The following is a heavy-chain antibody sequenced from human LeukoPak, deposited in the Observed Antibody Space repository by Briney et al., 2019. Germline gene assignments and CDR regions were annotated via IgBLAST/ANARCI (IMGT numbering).Heavy chain of an antibody. CDR3: ARLVLYDILTGYYL. D-gene: IGHD3-9*01. CDR1: GFTFSSYS. V-gene: IGHV3-48*02. CDR2: IDSSSSSI. J-gene: IGHJ4*02. Sequence: GGSLRLSCAASGFTFSSYSMDWVRQVPGKGLEWVSYIDSSSSSIYYADSVKGRFTISRDNAKNSLYPQMNSLRDEDTAVYYCARLVLYDILTGYYLWGQGTLVTVSS.